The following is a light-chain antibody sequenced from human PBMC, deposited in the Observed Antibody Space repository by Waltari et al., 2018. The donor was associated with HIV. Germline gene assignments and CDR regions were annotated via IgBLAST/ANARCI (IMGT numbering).Light chain of an antibody. J-gene: IGLJ2*01. CDR3: YSAADKNVL. CDR2: KDT. CDR1: ALAQKY. Sequence: SYELTQPSSVSVSPGQTARITCSGDALAQKYARWFQQKQGQAPLLVSYKDTARPSGIPERFSGSSSGTTVTLTISGAKVGDEADYFCYSAADKNVLFGGGTKLTVL. V-gene: IGLV3-27*01.